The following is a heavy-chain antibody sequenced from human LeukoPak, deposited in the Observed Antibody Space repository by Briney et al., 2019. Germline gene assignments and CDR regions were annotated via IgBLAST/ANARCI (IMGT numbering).Heavy chain of an antibody. CDR1: GYTFTTYG. CDR3: ARDRHWNQGNFDY. V-gene: IGHV1-2*02. J-gene: IGHJ4*02. Sequence: GASVKVSCKASGYTFTTYGVSWVRQAPGQGLEWMGWINPNSGDTNYAQKFQGRVTMTRDTSINTAFMELSRLRSDDTAVYYCARDRHWNQGNFDYWGQGTLVTVSS. CDR2: INPNSGDT. D-gene: IGHD1-1*01.